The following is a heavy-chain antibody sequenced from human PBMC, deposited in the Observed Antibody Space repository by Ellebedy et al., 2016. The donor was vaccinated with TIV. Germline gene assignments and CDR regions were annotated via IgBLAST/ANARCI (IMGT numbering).Heavy chain of an antibody. CDR2: ININGQNT. CDR1: GFTVSSYS. V-gene: IGHV3-64*01. Sequence: GESLKISCAASGFTVSSYSMYWVRQAPGKGLECVSAININGQNTYYGNPVKGRFTISKDSSKNTLYLQMGSLREEDMAVYYCARGDAPTGYFGLDVWGQGTTVTVSS. D-gene: IGHD2-8*02. J-gene: IGHJ6*02. CDR3: ARGDAPTGYFGLDV.